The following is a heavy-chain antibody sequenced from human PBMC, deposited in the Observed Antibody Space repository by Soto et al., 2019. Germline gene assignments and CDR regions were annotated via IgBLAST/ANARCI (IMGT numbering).Heavy chain of an antibody. CDR1: GFTFSSYA. CDR2: ISYDGSNK. CDR3: ARDIVLMVYASSGIDY. J-gene: IGHJ4*02. V-gene: IGHV3-30-3*01. D-gene: IGHD2-8*01. Sequence: QVQLVESGGGVVQPGRSLRLSCAASGFTFSSYAMHWVRQAPGKGLEWVAVISYDGSNKYYADSVKGRFTISRDNSKNTLYLQMNSLRAEDTAVYYCARDIVLMVYASSGIDYWGQGTLVTVSS.